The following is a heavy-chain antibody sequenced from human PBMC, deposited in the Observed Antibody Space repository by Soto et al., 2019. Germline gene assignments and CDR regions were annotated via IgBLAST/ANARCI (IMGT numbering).Heavy chain of an antibody. J-gene: IGHJ6*02. Sequence: QVQLQESGPGLVKPSETLSLTCTVSGGSISSYYWSWIRQPAGKGLEWIGRIYTSGSTNYNPSLKSRVTMSVDTSKNQFSLKLSYVTAADTAVYYCARAPPLYYYDSSGYALSYYYGMDVWGQGTTVTVSS. CDR1: GGSISSYY. V-gene: IGHV4-4*07. D-gene: IGHD3-22*01. CDR2: IYTSGST. CDR3: ARAPPLYYYDSSGYALSYYYGMDV.